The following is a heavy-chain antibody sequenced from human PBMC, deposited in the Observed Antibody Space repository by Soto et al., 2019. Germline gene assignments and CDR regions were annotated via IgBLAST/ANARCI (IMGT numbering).Heavy chain of an antibody. J-gene: IGHJ4*02. D-gene: IGHD7-27*01. Sequence: PSETLSLTCTVSGDSISSYYWSWIRQPPGKGLEWIGYIYYSGSTNYNPSLKSRVTISVDTSKNQFSLKLSSVTAADTAVYYCARRWGRTFDYWGQGTLVTVS. CDR1: GDSISSYY. CDR3: ARRWGRTFDY. V-gene: IGHV4-59*08. CDR2: IYYSGST.